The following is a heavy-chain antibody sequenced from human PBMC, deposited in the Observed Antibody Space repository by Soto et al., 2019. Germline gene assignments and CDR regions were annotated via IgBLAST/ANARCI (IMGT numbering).Heavy chain of an antibody. CDR3: ARVVRGEVVVILLYYYYYMDV. J-gene: IGHJ6*03. CDR1: GFTVSSNY. V-gene: IGHV3-66*01. Sequence: GGSLRLSCTASGFTVSSNYMSWVRQAPGKGLEWVSVIYSGGSTYYADSVKGRFTISRDNSKNTLYLQMNSLRAEDTAVYYCARVVRGEVVVILLYYYYYMDVWGKGTTVTVSS. CDR2: IYSGGST. D-gene: IGHD2-21*01.